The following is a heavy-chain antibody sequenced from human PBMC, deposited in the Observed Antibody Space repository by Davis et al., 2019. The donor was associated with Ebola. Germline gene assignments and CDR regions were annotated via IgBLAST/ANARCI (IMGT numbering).Heavy chain of an antibody. CDR1: GFTFGSYT. CDR3: AVTIFGVATPDY. CDR2: ISSSGSTM. D-gene: IGHD3-3*01. Sequence: GESLKISCVASGFTFGSYTMNWVRQAPGKGLEWVSYISSSGSTMYYADSVKGRFTISRDNAKNSLYLQMNSLRAEDTAVYYCAVTIFGVATPDYWGQGTLVTVSS. J-gene: IGHJ4*02. V-gene: IGHV3-48*04.